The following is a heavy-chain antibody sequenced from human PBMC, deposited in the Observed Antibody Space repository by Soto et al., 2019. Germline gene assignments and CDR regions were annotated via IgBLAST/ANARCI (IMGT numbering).Heavy chain of an antibody. D-gene: IGHD6-6*01. CDR3: AREYSSSSARLFDY. CDR1: GFTFSSYE. J-gene: IGHJ4*02. V-gene: IGHV3-48*03. CDR2: ISSSGSTI. Sequence: PGGSLRLSCAASGFTFSSYEMNWVRQAPGKGLEWVSYISSSGSTIYYADSVKGRFTISRDNAKNSLYVQMNSLRAEDTAVYYFAREYSSSSARLFDYWGQGTLVTVSS.